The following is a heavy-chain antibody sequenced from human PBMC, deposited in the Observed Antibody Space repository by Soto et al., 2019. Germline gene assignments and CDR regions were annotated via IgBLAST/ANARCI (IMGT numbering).Heavy chain of an antibody. Sequence: GESLKISCKGSGYSFTSYWIGWVRQMPGKGLEWMGIIYPGDSDTRYSPSFQGQVTISADKSISTAYLQWSSLKASDTAMYYCARQASTIFGVVKDYRYSYGMDVRGQGTTVTVSS. CDR2: IYPGDSDT. J-gene: IGHJ6*02. CDR3: ARQASTIFGVVKDYRYSYGMDV. V-gene: IGHV5-51*01. D-gene: IGHD3-3*01. CDR1: GYSFTSYW.